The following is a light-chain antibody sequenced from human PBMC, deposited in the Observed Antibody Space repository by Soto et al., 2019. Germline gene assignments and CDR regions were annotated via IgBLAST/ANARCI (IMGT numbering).Light chain of an antibody. CDR3: CSSAGSSTYV. CDR2: EVN. J-gene: IGLJ1*01. Sequence: QSALTQPASVSGSPGQSITISCTGTSSNVGSYNFVSWYQQHPGKAPKLMIYEVNKRPSGVSNRFSGSKSGNTASLTISGLQVEDEADYYCCSSAGSSTYVFGTGTKVTVL. CDR1: SSNVGSYNF. V-gene: IGLV2-23*02.